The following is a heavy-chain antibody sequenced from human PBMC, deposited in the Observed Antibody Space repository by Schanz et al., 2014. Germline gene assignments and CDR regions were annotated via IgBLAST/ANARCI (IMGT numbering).Heavy chain of an antibody. CDR2: TIPMINEA. Sequence: QVRLVQSGAEVKKPGSSVTVSCKTSGGTFSNHGITWVRQAPGQGFEWIGRTIPMINEAKYADNFRGRVSMTADKSSSTAYMVLSGLTHEDTATYYCARDAADFLAGYYLDTWGQGTLVVVSS. D-gene: IGHD3-9*01. V-gene: IGHV1-69*04. J-gene: IGHJ4*02. CDR1: GGTFSNHG. CDR3: ARDAADFLAGYYLDT.